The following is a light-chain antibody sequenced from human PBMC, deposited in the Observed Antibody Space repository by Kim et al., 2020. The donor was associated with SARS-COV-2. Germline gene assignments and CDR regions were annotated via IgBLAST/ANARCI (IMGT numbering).Light chain of an antibody. Sequence: DIQMTQSPSTLSTSVGDRVTITCRANQSVGDWLAWYQQTPGKAPKVLISKASNVESGIPSRFSGSQFETEFTLTISSLQPDDSATYYCQQYNRFPWTFGQGTKVDIK. CDR2: KAS. J-gene: IGKJ1*01. CDR3: QQYNRFPWT. CDR1: QSVGDW. V-gene: IGKV1-5*03.